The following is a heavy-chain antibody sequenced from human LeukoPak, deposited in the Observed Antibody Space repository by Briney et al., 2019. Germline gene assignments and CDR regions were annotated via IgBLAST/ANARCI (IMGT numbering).Heavy chain of an antibody. J-gene: IGHJ4*02. CDR1: GGTFSSYA. D-gene: IGHD6-19*01. Sequence: SSVKVSCKASGGTFSSYAISWVRQAPGQGLEWMGGITPIFGTANYAQKFQGRVTITADESTSTAYMELSSLRSEDTAVYYCARDRAPYSSGWYNVDYWGQGTLVTVSS. CDR2: ITPIFGTA. V-gene: IGHV1-69*01. CDR3: ARDRAPYSSGWYNVDY.